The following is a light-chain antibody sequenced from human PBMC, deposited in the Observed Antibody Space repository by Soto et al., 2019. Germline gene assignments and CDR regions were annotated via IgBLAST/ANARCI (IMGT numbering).Light chain of an antibody. J-gene: IGKJ1*01. CDR2: AAS. CDR1: QGISNY. CDR3: QKYNSAPWT. Sequence: DIPMTQSPSSLSASVGDRVTITCRASQGISNYLAWYQQKPGKVTNLLIYAASTLQSGVPSRFSGSGSGTDFTLTISSLQPEDVATYYCQKYNSAPWTFGQGTKVEIK. V-gene: IGKV1-27*01.